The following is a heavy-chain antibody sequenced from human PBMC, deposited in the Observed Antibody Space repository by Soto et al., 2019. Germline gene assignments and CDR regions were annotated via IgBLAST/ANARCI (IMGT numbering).Heavy chain of an antibody. V-gene: IGHV3-33*01. D-gene: IGHD2-15*01. CDR1: GFTFSRYG. CDR2: IWYDGSSK. Sequence: QVQLVESGGGVVQPGRSLRLSCAASGFTFSRYGMHWVRQAPGKGLEWVGVIWYDGSSKYYADSVKGRFTISRDNSKNTLYLQMNSLRAEDTAVYYCARDPCSGGSCYIDYWGQGTLDTVSS. CDR3: ARDPCSGGSCYIDY. J-gene: IGHJ4*02.